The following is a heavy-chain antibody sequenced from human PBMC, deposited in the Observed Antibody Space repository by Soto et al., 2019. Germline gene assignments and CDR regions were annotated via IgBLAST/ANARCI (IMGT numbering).Heavy chain of an antibody. D-gene: IGHD3-9*01. V-gene: IGHV4-34*01. CDR2: IKHSGST. CDR3: ARGSDVLRYFDWLLGSTDFDY. J-gene: IGHJ4*02. CDR1: GGSFSGYY. Sequence: SETLSLTCAVYGGSFSGYYWSWLRQPPGKGLEWIGEIKHSGSTNYNPSLQSRVTISVDTSKNQFSLKLSSVTAADTAVYYCARGSDVLRYFDWLLGSTDFDYWGQGTLVTVSS.